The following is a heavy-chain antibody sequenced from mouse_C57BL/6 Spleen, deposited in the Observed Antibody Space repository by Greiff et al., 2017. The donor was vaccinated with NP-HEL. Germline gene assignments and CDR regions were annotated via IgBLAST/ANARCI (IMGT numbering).Heavy chain of an antibody. CDR1: GYTFTSYW. J-gene: IGHJ2*01. V-gene: IGHV1-69*01. D-gene: IGHD1-1*01. CDR2: IDPSDSYT. CDR3: ARGAEVVAIDY. Sequence: QVQLQQPGAELVMPGASVKLSCKASGYTFTSYWMHWVKQRPGQGLEWIGEIDPSDSYTNYNQKFKGKSTLTVDKSSSTAYMQLSSLTSEDSAVYYCARGAEVVAIDYWGQGTTLTVSS.